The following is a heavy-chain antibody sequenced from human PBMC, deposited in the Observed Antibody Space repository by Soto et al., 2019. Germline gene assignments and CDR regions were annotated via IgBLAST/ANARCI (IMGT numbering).Heavy chain of an antibody. D-gene: IGHD2-15*01. CDR3: ARDCSGGSCYPGMDV. Sequence: KAGGPLSLPVAPSGLNFISFTITWFGRAPGKRLEWLSSISSSGYIFSTDSVRGRFTISRDNAKNSVYLQINSLRAEDTAVYFCARDCSGGSCYPGMDVWGQGTTVTVSS. CDR1: GLNFISFT. V-gene: IGHV3-21*01. J-gene: IGHJ6*02. CDR2: ISSSGYI.